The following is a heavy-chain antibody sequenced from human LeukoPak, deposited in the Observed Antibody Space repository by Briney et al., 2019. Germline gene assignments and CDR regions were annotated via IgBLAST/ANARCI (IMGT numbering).Heavy chain of an antibody. CDR1: GFTFDDYA. D-gene: IGHD2-2*01. CDR3: AKDLGYCSSTSCQGYYYGMDV. Sequence: GRSLRLSCAASGFTFDDYAMHWVRQAPGKGLEWVSGISWNSGSIGYADSVKGRFTISRDNAKNSLYLQMNSLRAEDTALYYCAKDLGYCSSTSCQGYYYGMDVWGQGTTVTVSS. J-gene: IGHJ6*02. CDR2: ISWNSGSI. V-gene: IGHV3-9*01.